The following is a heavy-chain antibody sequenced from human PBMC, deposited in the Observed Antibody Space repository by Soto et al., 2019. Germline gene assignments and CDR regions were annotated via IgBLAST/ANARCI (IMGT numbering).Heavy chain of an antibody. J-gene: IGHJ4*02. Sequence: PGESLKISCKGSGYTFTGFFITWVRQMPGKGLEWMGRIDPSDSNTNYSPSFQGHVTISVDKSTSTVYLHWSSLKASDTAMYYCARQIGGSSRWHFFDYWGQGTLVTVSS. CDR3: ARQIGGSSRWHFFDY. CDR2: IDPSDSNT. CDR1: GYTFTGFF. V-gene: IGHV5-10-1*01. D-gene: IGHD6-13*01.